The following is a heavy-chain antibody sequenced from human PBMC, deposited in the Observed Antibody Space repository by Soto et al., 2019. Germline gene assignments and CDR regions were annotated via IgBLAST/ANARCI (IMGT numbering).Heavy chain of an antibody. V-gene: IGHV3-11*01. D-gene: IGHD4-17*01. J-gene: IGHJ5*02. CDR3: ARDPAGTMLYGDYGWFDP. CDR2: ISSSGSTI. CDR1: GFTFSDYY. Sequence: PGGSLRLSCAASGFTFSDYYMSWIRPAPGKGLERVSYISSSGSTIYYADTVKGRFTISRDNAKNSLYLQMNSLRAEDTAVYYCARDPAGTMLYGDYGWFDPWGQGTLVTVSS.